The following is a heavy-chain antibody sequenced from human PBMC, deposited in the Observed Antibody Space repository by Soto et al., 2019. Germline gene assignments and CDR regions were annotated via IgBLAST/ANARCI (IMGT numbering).Heavy chain of an antibody. Sequence: SETLSLTCTVSGDSVNSENSYWNWIRQAPGKGPEWIGYIYYNGGTNYNPSLKSRATILLDTSTNQLSLTPTCVTAADTAVYYCARDGGQGRGVIGHYWGRGILVTVYS. J-gene: IGHJ4*02. CDR2: IYYNGGT. V-gene: IGHV4-61*01. CDR1: GDSVNSENSY. CDR3: ARDGGQGRGVIGHY. D-gene: IGHD3-16*02.